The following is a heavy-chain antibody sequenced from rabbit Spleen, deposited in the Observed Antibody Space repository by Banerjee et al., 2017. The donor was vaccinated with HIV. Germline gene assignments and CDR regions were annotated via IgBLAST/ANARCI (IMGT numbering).Heavy chain of an antibody. CDR1: GFSFIAGYY. CDR3: ARGYSNGYQNYVNAFSL. D-gene: IGHD6-1*01. CDR2: LDTGSSDFT. J-gene: IGHJ4*01. V-gene: IGHV1S40*01. Sequence: QSLEESGGDLVKPGASLTLTCTASGFSFIAGYYMCWVRQAPGKGLEWIACLDTGSSDFTYFASWAKGRFTCSKTSSTTVTLQMTSLTAADTATYFCARGYSNGYQNYVNAFSLWGPGTLVTVS.